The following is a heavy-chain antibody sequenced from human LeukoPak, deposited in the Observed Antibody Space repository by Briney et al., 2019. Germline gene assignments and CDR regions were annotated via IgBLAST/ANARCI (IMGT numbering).Heavy chain of an antibody. CDR2: ISGSGGNT. Sequence: GGSLRLSCAASGFTFSSYAMSWVRQAPGKGLEWVSAISGSGGNTYYADSVKGRFTISRDNSKNTLYLQMNSLRAEDTAVYYCAKGRTYYYGSGRRDYWGQGTLVTVSS. CDR1: GFTFSSYA. D-gene: IGHD3-10*01. V-gene: IGHV3-23*01. CDR3: AKGRTYYYGSGRRDY. J-gene: IGHJ4*02.